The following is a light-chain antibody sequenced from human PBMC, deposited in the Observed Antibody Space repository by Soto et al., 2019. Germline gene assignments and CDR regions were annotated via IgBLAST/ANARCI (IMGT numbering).Light chain of an antibody. CDR2: DAS. CDR3: QQRRNWPPLT. Sequence: EVVFTQSPATLSLSPGERATLSCTASQSISTYLTWYQHKPGQAPRLLIYDASRRAPGIPARFSGSGSGTDFTLTISSLXPEDFAVYYCQQRRNWPPLTFGGGTKVDIK. J-gene: IGKJ4*01. CDR1: QSISTY. V-gene: IGKV3-11*01.